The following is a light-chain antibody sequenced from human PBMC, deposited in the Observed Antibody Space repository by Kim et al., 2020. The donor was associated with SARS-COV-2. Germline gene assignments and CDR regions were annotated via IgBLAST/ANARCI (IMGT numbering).Light chain of an antibody. CDR2: NNH. V-gene: IGLV1-44*01. CDR1: SSNIGSNT. Sequence: QSVLTQPPSVSGTPGQRVSISCSGGSSNIGSNTVNWYQQLPGTAPKLLIYNNHQRPSGVPDRFSGSTSGTSASLTISGLQSEDEADYHCATWDDSLNGLWVFGGGTTLTVL. J-gene: IGLJ3*02. CDR3: ATWDDSLNGLWV.